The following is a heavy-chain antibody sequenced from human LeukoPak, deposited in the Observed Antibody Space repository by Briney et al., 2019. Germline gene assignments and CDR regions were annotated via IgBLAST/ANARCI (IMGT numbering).Heavy chain of an antibody. J-gene: IGHJ4*02. CDR2: IYGAGAT. V-gene: IGHV3-53*01. CDR3: ARLLPASRHYFDY. Sequence: PGGSLRLSCAAYGLTVSSEYLAWVRQAPGKGLEWISVIYGAGATYYADSVQCRFTISRDTYSNALYLQMNSLRVEDTAVYHCARLLPASRHYFDYWGQGTLVTVSS. CDR1: GLTVSSEY. D-gene: IGHD2-15*01.